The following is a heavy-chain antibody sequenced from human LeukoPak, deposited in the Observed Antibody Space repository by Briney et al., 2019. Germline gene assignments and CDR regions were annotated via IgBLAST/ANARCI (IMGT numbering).Heavy chain of an antibody. CDR3: ARDRSGGYYYYMDV. CDR1: GFTFSSYA. V-gene: IGHV3-64*01. Sequence: GGSLRLSCAASGFTFSSYAMHWVRQAPGKGLEYVSAISSNGGSTYYANSVKGRFTISRDNSKNTLYLQMNSLRAEDTAVYYWARDRSGGYYYYMDVWGKGTTVTVSS. D-gene: IGHD6-25*01. CDR2: ISSNGGST. J-gene: IGHJ6*03.